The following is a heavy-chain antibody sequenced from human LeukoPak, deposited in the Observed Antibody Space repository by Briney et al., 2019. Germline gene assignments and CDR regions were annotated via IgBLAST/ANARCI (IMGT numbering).Heavy chain of an antibody. D-gene: IGHD3-3*01. CDR2: VTSGGSST. Sequence: PGGSLRLSCAASGFTFSTYAMSWVRQAPGKGLEWVSAVTSGGSSTYYADSVKGRFTISRDNSKNTVSLQMNSLRVEDTAIYYCAKDGVNYDFWNGYFDHWGQGALVTVSS. V-gene: IGHV3-23*01. CDR1: GFTFSTYA. J-gene: IGHJ4*02. CDR3: AKDGVNYDFWNGYFDH.